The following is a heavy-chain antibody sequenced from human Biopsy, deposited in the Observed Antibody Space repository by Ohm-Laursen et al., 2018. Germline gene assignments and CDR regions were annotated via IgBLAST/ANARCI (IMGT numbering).Heavy chain of an antibody. J-gene: IGHJ4*02. V-gene: IGHV4-59*01. CDR1: GGSIKSYY. Sequence: GTLSLTCTVSGGSIKSYYWNWIRQSPGQGLEWIGFIYYTGHTNYNPSLKSRATIPVDTSKNQFSLKVISVTAADTAVYYCARLTGDPSYWGQGILATVSS. CDR3: ARLTGDPSY. CDR2: IYYTGHT. D-gene: IGHD7-27*01.